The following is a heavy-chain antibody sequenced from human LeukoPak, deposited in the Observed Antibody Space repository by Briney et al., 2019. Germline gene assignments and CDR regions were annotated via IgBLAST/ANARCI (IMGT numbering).Heavy chain of an antibody. CDR2: ISGSGGST. J-gene: IGHJ4*02. V-gene: IGHV3-23*01. Sequence: GGSLRLSCAVSGITLGNYGMSWVRQAPGKGLEWVSAISGSGGSTYYADSVKGRFTISRDNSKNTLYLQMNSLRAEDTAVYYCAKGSNYYDSSGYYFDYWGQGTLVTVSS. CDR3: AKGSNYYDSSGYYFDY. CDR1: GITLGNYG. D-gene: IGHD3-22*01.